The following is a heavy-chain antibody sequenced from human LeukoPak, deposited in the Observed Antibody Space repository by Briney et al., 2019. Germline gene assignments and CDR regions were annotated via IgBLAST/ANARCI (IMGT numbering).Heavy chain of an antibody. Sequence: PGGSLRLSCAASGFALSTYEMNWVRQAPGKGLEWIADITISGHTKNYAASVKGRFTISRDNARTSLYLQMNSLRVEDTGVYYCARGDPHADLWGQGTLVTVSS. J-gene: IGHJ5*02. CDR3: ARGDPHADL. CDR1: GFALSTYE. CDR2: ITISGHTK. V-gene: IGHV3-48*03.